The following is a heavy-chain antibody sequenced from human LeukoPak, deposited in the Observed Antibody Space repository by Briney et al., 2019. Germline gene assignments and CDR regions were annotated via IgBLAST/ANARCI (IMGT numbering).Heavy chain of an antibody. CDR1: GFTFSSYW. V-gene: IGHV3-53*01. CDR2: IYSGGNT. CDR3: ATSYGSGSYGH. D-gene: IGHD3-10*01. J-gene: IGHJ4*02. Sequence: PGGSLRLSCAASGFTFSSYWMNWVRQAPGKGLEWVSVIYSGGNTYYADSVKGRFTISRDNSKNTLYLQMNSLSTEDTAVYYCATSYGSGSYGHWGQGTLVTVSS.